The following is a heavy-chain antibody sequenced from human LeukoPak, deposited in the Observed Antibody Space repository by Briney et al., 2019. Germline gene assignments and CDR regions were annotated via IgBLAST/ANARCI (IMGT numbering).Heavy chain of an antibody. J-gene: IGHJ4*02. CDR2: IFYSGIT. CDR1: GGSISSYY. CDR3: ARGQRRGGSGEMDF. V-gene: IGHV4-59*01. D-gene: IGHD2-15*01. Sequence: SETLSLTCTVSGGSISSYYWNWIRQPPGKGLEWIAYIFYSGITKFNPSLKSRVTISVDTSKNQFSLNLTSVTAADTAVCYCARGQRRGGSGEMDFWGQGTRVTVSS.